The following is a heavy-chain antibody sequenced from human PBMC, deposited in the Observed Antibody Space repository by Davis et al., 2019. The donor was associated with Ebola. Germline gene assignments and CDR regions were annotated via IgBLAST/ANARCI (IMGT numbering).Heavy chain of an antibody. Sequence: GESLKISCEASGYTFASSWIGWVRQMPGKGLEWMGIIYVGDSETRYSRSFQGQVTLSADKSIATAYLQWSSLKASDTALYYCARPSTSGQGNAFNIWGQGTMVRVSS. V-gene: IGHV5-51*01. CDR2: IYVGDSET. D-gene: IGHD2-8*01. J-gene: IGHJ3*02. CDR1: GYTFASSW. CDR3: ARPSTSGQGNAFNI.